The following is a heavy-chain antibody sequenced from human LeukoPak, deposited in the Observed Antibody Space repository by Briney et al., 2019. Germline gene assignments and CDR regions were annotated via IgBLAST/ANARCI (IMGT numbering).Heavy chain of an antibody. V-gene: IGHV3-7*01. J-gene: IGHJ4*02. CDR1: GYTFSDYF. Sequence: GGSLRLSCAASGYTFSDYFVSWVRQAPGKGLECVSHIKQDRSETYYEDSVKGRFTISRDNAKNSLYLQMSRRRAEDTAVYYSTRSTQSVWSDQPCDYWGQGPVVTVPS. D-gene: IGHD5/OR15-5a*01. CDR2: IKQDRSET. CDR3: TRSTQSVWSDQPCDY.